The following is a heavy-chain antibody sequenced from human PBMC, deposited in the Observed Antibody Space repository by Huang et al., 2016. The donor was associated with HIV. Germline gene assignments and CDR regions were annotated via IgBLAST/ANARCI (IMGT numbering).Heavy chain of an antibody. CDR2: IYTTGST. CDR3: ARGRVTSSGVVQSYDY. V-gene: IGHV4-61*09. Sequence: VQLQESGPGLVKPSQTLSLGCNVPGPSIPSGRSFWHWIRQPVARGGDVWDWRRQPAGGGLAWIGHIYTTGSTDYNPSLKSRVDVSSDTSKNQFSLSLRSVTAADTAVYFCARGRVTSSGVVQSYDYWGQGSLVTVSS. D-gene: IGHD3-3*01. CDR1: GPSIPSGRSF. J-gene: IGHJ4*02.